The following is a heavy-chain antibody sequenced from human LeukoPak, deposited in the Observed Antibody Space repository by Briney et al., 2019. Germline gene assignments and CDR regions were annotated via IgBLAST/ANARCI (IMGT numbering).Heavy chain of an antibody. D-gene: IGHD6-25*01. J-gene: IGHJ4*02. V-gene: IGHV3-23*01. CDR1: GFSFSSYA. CDR2: ISGSGVST. CDR3: AKGQIAAAGVYYFDY. Sequence: GGSLRLSCAASGFSFSSYAMSWVRQAPGKGLEWVSAISGSGVSTYYADSVKGRFTISRDNSKNTLYLQMNSLRAEDTTVYYCAKGQIAAAGVYYFDYWGQGALVTVSS.